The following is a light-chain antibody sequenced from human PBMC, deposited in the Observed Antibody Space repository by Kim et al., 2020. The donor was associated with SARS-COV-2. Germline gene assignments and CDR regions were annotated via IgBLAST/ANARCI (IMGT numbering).Light chain of an antibody. CDR2: DAS. V-gene: IGKV1-5*01. Sequence: FASVGDQVTFTGRASQRINSRWAWYQQKPGKAPKLLIYDASSLESGVPARFSGGGSGTEFSLTISSLQPDDFATYYCQQYASYSYTFGQGTKLEI. J-gene: IGKJ2*01. CDR1: QRINSR. CDR3: QQYASYSYT.